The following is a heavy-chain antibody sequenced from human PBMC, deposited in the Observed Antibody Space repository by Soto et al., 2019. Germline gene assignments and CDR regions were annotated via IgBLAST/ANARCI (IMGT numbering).Heavy chain of an antibody. CDR2: ISWSSDDV. V-gene: IGHV3-9*01. J-gene: IGHJ4*02. D-gene: IGHD6-19*01. Sequence: EVQLVESGGGVVQFGRSLRLSCEASGFPFDDHAMHWVRQVPGKGLEWVSGISWSSDDVGYVDSVKGRFTISRDNVRNSLYLPMDSLTTDDTAVDFCAKDLKSDFPRGWGLDHWGQGTLVTVSS. CDR1: GFPFDDHA. CDR3: AKDLKSDFPRGWGLDH.